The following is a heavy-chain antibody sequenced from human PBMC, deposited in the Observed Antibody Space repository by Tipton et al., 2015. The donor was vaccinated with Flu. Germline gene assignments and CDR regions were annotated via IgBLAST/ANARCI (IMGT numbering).Heavy chain of an antibody. Sequence: GEALGSSFYWAWIRQPPGRGLEWIANVHTSAGTYYNPSLKSRVTLSVDRSKNQFSLRLGSVTAADTAVYFCARRDFSNYVSDPKNWFDSWGQGTLVTVSS. CDR3: ARRDFSNYVSDPKNWFDS. J-gene: IGHJ5*01. CDR1: GEALGSSFY. V-gene: IGHV4-38-2*01. CDR2: VHTSAGT. D-gene: IGHD4-11*01.